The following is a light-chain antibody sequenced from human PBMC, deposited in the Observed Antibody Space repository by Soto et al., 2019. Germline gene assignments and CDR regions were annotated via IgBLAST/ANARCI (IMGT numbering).Light chain of an antibody. J-gene: IGKJ1*01. CDR1: QSLVHSDGNTY. CDR2: KVC. V-gene: IGKV2-30*02. CDR3: MQGTHWRWT. Sequence: DVVMTQSPLSLPVTLGQPASISCRSSQSLVHSDGNTYLNWFQQRPGQSPRRLIYKVCNRDSGVPDRFSGSGSGTNFTLKISRAEAEDVGVYYCMQGTHWRWTFGRGNKVEIK.